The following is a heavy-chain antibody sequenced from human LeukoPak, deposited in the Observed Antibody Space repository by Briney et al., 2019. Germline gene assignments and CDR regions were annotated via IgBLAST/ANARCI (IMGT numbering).Heavy chain of an antibody. J-gene: IGHJ4*02. CDR2: IKQDGSEK. CDR3: AREGAYGSGSYSDYFDY. V-gene: IGHV3-7*01. D-gene: IGHD3-10*01. CDR1: GFTFSSYW. Sequence: GGSLRLSCAASGFTFSSYWMSWVRQAPGKGLEWVANIKQDGSEKYYVDSVKGRFTISRDNAKNSLYLQMNSLGAEDTAVYYCAREGAYGSGSYSDYFDYWGQGTLVTVSS.